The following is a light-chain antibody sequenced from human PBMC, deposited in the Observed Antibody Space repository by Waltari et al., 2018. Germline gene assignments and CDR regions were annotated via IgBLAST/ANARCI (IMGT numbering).Light chain of an antibody. Sequence: QSVLTQPPSVSGVPGQRVTISCTGSSSNLGANFAVHWYQPLPGTAPRLLIYGNFNRPSGVPDRFSGSKSGTSASLAITGLQAEDEANYYCQSYDSSLSLVVFGGGTKLTVL. CDR3: QSYDSSLSLVV. V-gene: IGLV1-40*01. CDR1: SSNLGANFA. CDR2: GNF. J-gene: IGLJ2*01.